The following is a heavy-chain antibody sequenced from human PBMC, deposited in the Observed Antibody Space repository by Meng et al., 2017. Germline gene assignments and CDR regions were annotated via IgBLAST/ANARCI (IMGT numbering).Heavy chain of an antibody. V-gene: IGHV3-66*02. CDR3: ARESRDGYNSY. D-gene: IGHD5-24*01. CDR1: GFTVSSNY. CDR2: IYSGGST. J-gene: IGHJ4*02. Sequence: GESLKISCAASGFTVSSNYMSWVRQAPGKGLEWVSVIYSGGSTYYADSVKGRFTISRDNSKNTLYLQMNSLRAEDTAVYYCARESRDGYNSYWGQGTLVTVSS.